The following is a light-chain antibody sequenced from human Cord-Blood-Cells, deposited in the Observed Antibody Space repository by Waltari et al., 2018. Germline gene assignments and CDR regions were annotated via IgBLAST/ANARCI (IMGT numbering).Light chain of an antibody. Sequence: DIQMTQSPSSLSASVGDRVTITCRASQSISSYLNWDQQKPGKAPKLLIYAASSLQSGVPSRFSGSGSGTDFTLTISSLQPEDFATYYCQQSYSTLGYTFGQGTKLETK. CDR1: QSISSY. CDR3: QQSYSTLGYT. J-gene: IGKJ2*01. CDR2: AAS. V-gene: IGKV1-39*01.